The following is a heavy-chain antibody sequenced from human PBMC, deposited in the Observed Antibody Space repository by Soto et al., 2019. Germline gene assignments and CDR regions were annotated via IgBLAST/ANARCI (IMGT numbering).Heavy chain of an antibody. D-gene: IGHD6-13*01. Sequence: QVQLQESGPGLVKPSGTLSLTCAVSGDSIISSNWWTWVRQPPGKGLEWIAEIYHGGNTNYNPPPKSRVTISVDTSENHFSLKLISVSAADTAVYFCARRGDIAAARFDSWGQGTPVTVSS. J-gene: IGHJ4*02. V-gene: IGHV4-4*02. CDR1: GDSIISSNW. CDR2: IYHGGNT. CDR3: ARRGDIAAARFDS.